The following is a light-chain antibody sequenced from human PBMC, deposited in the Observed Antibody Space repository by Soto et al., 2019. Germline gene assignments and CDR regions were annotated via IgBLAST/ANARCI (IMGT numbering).Light chain of an antibody. CDR2: AAS. J-gene: IGKJ1*01. CDR1: ESVTSS. Sequence: ELVMTQSPSTLSVSPGDRATLSCRASESVTSSLAWYQQKPGQPPRLLIYAASTRATDVPASFSGGGSETEFTLTISSLQYEDFAVYFCQQYNIWPLWTFGQGTKVDIK. CDR3: QQYNIWPLWT. V-gene: IGKV3-15*01.